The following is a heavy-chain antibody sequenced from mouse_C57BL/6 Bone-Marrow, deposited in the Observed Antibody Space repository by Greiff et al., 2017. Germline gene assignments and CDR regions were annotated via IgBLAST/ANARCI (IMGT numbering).Heavy chain of an antibody. CDR1: GFNIKDDY. CDR3: TTDGNDGY. CDR2: IDPENGDT. V-gene: IGHV14-4*01. Sequence: EVQLQQSGAELVRPGASVKLSCTASGFNIKDDYMHWVKQRPEQGLEWIGWIDPENGDTEYASKFQGKATITEDTSSNTAYLQLSNLTSEDTAVYSWTTDGNDGYWGQGTTLTVSS. D-gene: IGHD2-2*01. J-gene: IGHJ2*01.